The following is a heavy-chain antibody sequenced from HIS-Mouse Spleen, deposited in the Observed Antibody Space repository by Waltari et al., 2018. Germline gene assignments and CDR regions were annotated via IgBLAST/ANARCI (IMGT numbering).Heavy chain of an antibody. CDR3: ASTRAYGSGSYREYFQH. Sequence: QVQLVQSGAEVKKPGASVKVSCKASGYTFTGYYMHWVRQAPGQGLEWMGRINPNSGGTNDAQKFQGRVTMTRDTSISTAYMDRSRLRSDYTAVYYCASTRAYGSGSYREYFQHWGQGTLVTVSS. D-gene: IGHD3-10*01. V-gene: IGHV1-2*02. CDR1: GYTFTGYY. J-gene: IGHJ1*01. CDR2: INPNSGGT.